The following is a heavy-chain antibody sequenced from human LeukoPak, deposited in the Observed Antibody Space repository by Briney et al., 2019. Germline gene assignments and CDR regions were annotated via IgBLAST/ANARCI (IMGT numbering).Heavy chain of an antibody. V-gene: IGHV3-53*01. CDR2: FYSGGST. CDR1: GSTVSSNY. CDR3: ARGKNGYGEIIDY. J-gene: IGHJ4*02. D-gene: IGHD4-17*01. Sequence: GGPLSSSFAAPGSTVSSNYMSWVRPAPGRGLGGAPIFYSGGSTYYADSVKGRFTISRDNSKNTLNLQMKSLRAEDTAVYYYARGKNGYGEIIDYWGQGTLVTVSS.